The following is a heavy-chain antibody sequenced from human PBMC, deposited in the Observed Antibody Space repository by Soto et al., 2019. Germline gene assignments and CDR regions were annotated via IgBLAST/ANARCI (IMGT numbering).Heavy chain of an antibody. CDR3: AREPEAGAVAGLYYYYGMDV. CDR1: GFTFRNYA. J-gene: IGHJ6*02. D-gene: IGHD6-19*01. Sequence: GGSLRLSCAASGFTFRNYAMNWVLQAPWKGLEWISYISSDSDIIYYAGSVRGRSTTSRDNAKNSLYLQLSNLRDDDTAVYYCAREPEAGAVAGLYYYYGMDVWGQGTTVTVSS. V-gene: IGHV3-48*02. CDR2: ISSDSDII.